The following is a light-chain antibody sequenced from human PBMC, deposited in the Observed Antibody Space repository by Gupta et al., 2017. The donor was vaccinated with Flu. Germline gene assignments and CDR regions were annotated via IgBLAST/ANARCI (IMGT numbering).Light chain of an antibody. J-gene: IGKJ1*01. Sequence: EVVLTQSPATMSLSPGERATLSCRASQRISTYLAWYQQKPGQAPRLLIYDSSKRATGIPARFSCSGSGTDFTITISSLEPDDVAVYYCQQRSNWPPAWTFGQGTKVEVK. V-gene: IGKV3-11*01. CDR3: QQRSNWPPAWT. CDR2: DSS. CDR1: QRISTY.